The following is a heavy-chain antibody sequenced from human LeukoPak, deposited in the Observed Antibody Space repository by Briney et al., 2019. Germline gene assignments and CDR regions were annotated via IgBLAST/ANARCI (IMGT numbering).Heavy chain of an antibody. CDR3: AGSYYAQIWDY. Sequence: PGGSLRLSCAASGFTFSSYAMSWVRQAPGKGPEWVSAISGSGGSTYYADSVKGRFTISRDNSKNTLYLQMSSLRAEDTAVYYCAGSYYAQIWDYWSQGTLVTVSS. J-gene: IGHJ4*02. D-gene: IGHD3-10*01. CDR2: ISGSGGST. V-gene: IGHV3-23*01. CDR1: GFTFSSYA.